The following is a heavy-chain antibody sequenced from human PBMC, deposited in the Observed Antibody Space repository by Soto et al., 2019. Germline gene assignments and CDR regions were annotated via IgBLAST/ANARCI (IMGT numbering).Heavy chain of an antibody. V-gene: IGHV4-59*01. J-gene: IGHJ6*02. D-gene: IGHD2-2*01. CDR1: GGSISSYY. CDR3: ARDGGERYCSSTSCYHYYYYGMDV. Sequence: PSETLSLTCTGSGGSISSYYWSWLRQPPGKGLEWLGDLYYSGSTNYNPSLKSRVTISVDTSKNQFSLKLSSVTAADTAVYYCARDGGERYCSSTSCYHYYYYGMDVWGQGTMVTVSS. CDR2: LYYSGST.